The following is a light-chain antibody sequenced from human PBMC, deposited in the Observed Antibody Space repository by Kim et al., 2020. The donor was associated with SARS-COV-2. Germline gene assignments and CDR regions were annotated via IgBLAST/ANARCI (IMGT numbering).Light chain of an antibody. CDR3: QAWDSSTAVV. CDR1: KFGDKY. J-gene: IGLJ2*01. V-gene: IGLV3-1*01. Sequence: SYELTQPPSVSVSPGQTASITCDGDKFGDKYACWYQQKPGQAPVLVIYQDSNRPSGIPERFSGSNSGNTATLTISGTQAMDEADYYCQAWDSSTAVVFGGGTQLTVL. CDR2: QDS.